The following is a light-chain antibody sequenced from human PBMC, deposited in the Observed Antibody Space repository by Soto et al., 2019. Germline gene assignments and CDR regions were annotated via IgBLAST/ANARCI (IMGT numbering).Light chain of an antibody. V-gene: IGKV1-39*01. J-gene: IGKJ4*01. CDR3: QQGSRTLT. CDR1: QSIDRY. CDR2: GAS. Sequence: DIQMTQSPSSLSASVGDRVTITCRASQSIDRYLNWYQQKPGTAPKLLISGASSLRSGVPSRFSGSGSGTDFTLTINRLQAEDLANYYCQQGSRTLTFGGGTKVEIK.